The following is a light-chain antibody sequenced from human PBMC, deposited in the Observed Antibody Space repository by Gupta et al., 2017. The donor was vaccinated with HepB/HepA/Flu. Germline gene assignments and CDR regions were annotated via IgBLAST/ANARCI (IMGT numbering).Light chain of an antibody. CDR1: QSLGSN. CDR2: GAT. Sequence: EIVMTQSPATLSVSPGESATLSCRASQSLGSNLAWYQQRPGRAPRLLIYGATTRDTGVPARFSGSGYGTEFTLTISSRQSEDFAVYYCQQYHDWPPLTFGGGTKVDIK. CDR3: QQYHDWPPLT. V-gene: IGKV3-15*01. J-gene: IGKJ4*01.